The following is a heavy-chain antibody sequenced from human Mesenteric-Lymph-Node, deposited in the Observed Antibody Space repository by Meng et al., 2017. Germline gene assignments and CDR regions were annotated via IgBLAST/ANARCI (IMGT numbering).Heavy chain of an antibody. J-gene: IGHJ4*02. D-gene: IGHD3-9*01. Sequence: QVQLQQWGAGLLKPSETRSLTCAVYGGSFSGYYWSWIRQPPGKGLEWIGYIYYSGATNYNPSLKSRVTISADTSKNQFSLNLKSMTAADTAVYYCARLDQALDYWGQGTLVTVSS. CDR3: ARLDQALDY. V-gene: IGHV4-34*11. CDR2: IYYSGAT. CDR1: GGSFSGYY.